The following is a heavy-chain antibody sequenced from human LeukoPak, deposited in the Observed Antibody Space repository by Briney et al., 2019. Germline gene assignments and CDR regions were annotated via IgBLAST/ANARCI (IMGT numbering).Heavy chain of an antibody. Sequence: PGGSLRLSCAASGFTFSSYAMSWVRQAPGKGLEWVSAISGSGGSTYYADSVKGRFTISRDNSKNPLYLQMNSLRAEDTAVYYCARGLDYYYYYMDVWGKGTTVTVSS. CDR1: GFTFSSYA. CDR2: ISGSGGST. J-gene: IGHJ6*03. V-gene: IGHV3-23*01. CDR3: ARGLDYYYYYMDV.